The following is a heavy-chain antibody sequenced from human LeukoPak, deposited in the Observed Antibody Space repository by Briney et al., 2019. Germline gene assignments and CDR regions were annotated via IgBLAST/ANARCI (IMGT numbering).Heavy chain of an antibody. CDR3: AKEGTAGGAGYFDS. CDR1: AFTFSNYA. D-gene: IGHD3-10*01. Sequence: GGSLRLSCTASAFTFSNYAMSWVRQAPGKGLEWVSAITNSGTNTYYTDSARGRFTIPRDNSKSTLYLQMNSLRAEDTAIYYCAKEGTAGGAGYFDSWGQGTLVTVSS. J-gene: IGHJ4*02. CDR2: ITNSGTNT. V-gene: IGHV3-23*01.